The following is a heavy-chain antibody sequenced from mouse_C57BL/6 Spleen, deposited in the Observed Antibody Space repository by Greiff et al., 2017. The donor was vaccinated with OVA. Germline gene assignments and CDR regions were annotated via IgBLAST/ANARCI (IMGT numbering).Heavy chain of an antibody. D-gene: IGHD1-1*01. V-gene: IGHV1-64*01. CDR3: ARTGIITTVVAPNY. Sequence: QVQLQQSGAELVKPGASVKLSCKASGYTFTSYWMHWVKQRPGQGLEWIGMIHPNSGSTNYNEKFKSKATLTVDKSSSTAYMQLSSLTSEDSAVYYCARTGIITTVVAPNYWGQGTTLTVSS. J-gene: IGHJ2*01. CDR1: GYTFTSYW. CDR2: IHPNSGST.